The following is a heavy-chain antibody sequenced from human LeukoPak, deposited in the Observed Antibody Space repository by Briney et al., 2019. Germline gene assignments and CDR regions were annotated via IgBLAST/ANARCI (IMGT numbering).Heavy chain of an antibody. CDR1: GFTFSSYG. CDR3: AKGRDYGPFDY. J-gene: IGHJ4*02. CDR2: ISYDGSNK. V-gene: IGHV3-30*18. Sequence: GGSLRLSCAASGFTFSSYGMYWVRQAPGKGLEWVAVISYDGSNKYYADSVKGRFTISRDNSKNTLYLQMNSLRAEDTALYYCAKGRDYGPFDYWGQGTLVTVSS. D-gene: IGHD4-17*01.